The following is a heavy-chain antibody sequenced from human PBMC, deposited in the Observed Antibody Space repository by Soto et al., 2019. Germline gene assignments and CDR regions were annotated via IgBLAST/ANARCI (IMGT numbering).Heavy chain of an antibody. V-gene: IGHV4-34*01. J-gene: IGHJ6*03. CDR3: ATLGEEVGDFWSGLYYMDV. CDR1: GGSFSGYY. D-gene: IGHD3-3*01. CDR2: INHSGST. Sequence: SETLSLTCAVYGGSFSGYYWSWIRQPPGKGLEWIGEINHSGSTNYNPSLKSRVTISVDTSKNQFSLKLSSVTAADTAVYYCATLGEEVGDFWSGLYYMDVWGKGTTVTVSS.